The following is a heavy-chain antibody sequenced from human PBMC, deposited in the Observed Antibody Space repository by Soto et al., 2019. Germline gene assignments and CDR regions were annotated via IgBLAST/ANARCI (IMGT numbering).Heavy chain of an antibody. V-gene: IGHV2-5*02. Sequence: QITLMESGPTLVKPTQTLTLTCTFSGFSLSTGGVGVGWIRQPPGKALEWLALIYWDDDKRYSPSLRSRLTITTDTSKTQVVLTMTNMDPVDTATYYCTHSRCGGDCLQSYSSHYSYGMDVWGQGTTVTVSS. D-gene: IGHD2-21*02. J-gene: IGHJ6*02. CDR2: IYWDDDK. CDR1: GFSLSTGGVG. CDR3: THSRCGGDCLQSYSSHYSYGMDV.